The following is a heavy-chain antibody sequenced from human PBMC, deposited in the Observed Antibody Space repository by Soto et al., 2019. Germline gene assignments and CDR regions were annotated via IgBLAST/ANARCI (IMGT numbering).Heavy chain of an antibody. CDR2: IYYSGST. Sequence: QVQLQESGPGLVKPSQTLSLTCTVSGGSISSGGYDWSWIRQHPGKGLEWIGYIYYSGSTYYNPSLKSRVTRSVDTSKNQFSLKLSSVTAADTAVYYCARESVTTKPIFDYWGQGTLVTVSS. D-gene: IGHD4-4*01. CDR1: GGSISSGGYD. CDR3: ARESVTTKPIFDY. J-gene: IGHJ4*02. V-gene: IGHV4-31*03.